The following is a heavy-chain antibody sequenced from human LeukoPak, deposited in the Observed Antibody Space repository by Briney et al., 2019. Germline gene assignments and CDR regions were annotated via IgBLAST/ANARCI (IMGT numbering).Heavy chain of an antibody. D-gene: IGHD4-17*01. V-gene: IGHV1-2*02. J-gene: IGHJ3*01. CDR1: GYXFTDYY. CDR2: INPKRGVT. CDR3: ARERNYGDYGNAFDV. Sequence: ASVKVSCKASGYXFTDYYIHWMRQAPGQGLEWMGWINPKRGVTTYAQKFQGRVTMTRDTSITTAYMELTRLRSDDTTIYYCARERNYGDYGNAFDVWGQGTKVTVSS.